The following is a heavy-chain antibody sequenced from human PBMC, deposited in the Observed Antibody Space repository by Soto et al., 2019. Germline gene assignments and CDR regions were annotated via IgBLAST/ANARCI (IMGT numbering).Heavy chain of an antibody. V-gene: IGHV1-18*01. Sequence: QVQLVQSGADVKKPGASVKVSCKASGYTFSDYGISWVRQAPGQGLEWMGWISSKNGNTNFAQKFRGRVTMTTDTSTSTGYMELRSLTPDDTAVYYCAREPPETPPDYWGQGTLVTVSS. CDR1: GYTFSDYG. J-gene: IGHJ4*02. CDR2: ISSKNGNT. CDR3: AREPPETPPDY.